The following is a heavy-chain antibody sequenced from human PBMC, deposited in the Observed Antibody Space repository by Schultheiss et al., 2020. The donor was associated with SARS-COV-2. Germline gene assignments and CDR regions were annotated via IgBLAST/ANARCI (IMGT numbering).Heavy chain of an antibody. V-gene: IGHV1-69*13. Sequence: SVKVSCKASGYTFTGYYMHWVRQAPGQGLEWMGGIIPIFGTANYAQKFQGRVTITADESTSTAYMELSSLRSEDTAVYYCAAGLLRYCSSTSCNYYYYYYMDVWGKGTTVTVSS. D-gene: IGHD2-2*01. CDR2: IIPIFGTA. J-gene: IGHJ6*03. CDR3: AAGLLRYCSSTSCNYYYYYYMDV. CDR1: GYTFTGYY.